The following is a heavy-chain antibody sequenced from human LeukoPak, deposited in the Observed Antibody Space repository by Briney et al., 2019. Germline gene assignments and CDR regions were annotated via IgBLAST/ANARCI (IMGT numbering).Heavy chain of an antibody. V-gene: IGHV1-2*02. D-gene: IGHD3-22*01. CDR3: AVYYDRSGETFDY. CDR2: INPNSGGT. CDR1: GYTFTGYY. Sequence: ASVKVSCKASGYTFTGYYMHWVRQAPGQGLEWMGWINPNSGGTNYAQKFQGRVTMTRDTSISTAYMELSRLRSDDTAVYYCAVYYDRSGETFDYWGQGTLVTVSS. J-gene: IGHJ4*02.